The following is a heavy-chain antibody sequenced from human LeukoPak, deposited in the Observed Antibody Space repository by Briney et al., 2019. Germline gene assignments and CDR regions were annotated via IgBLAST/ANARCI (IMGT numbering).Heavy chain of an antibody. CDR3: ARGRGWYHGGGFGY. D-gene: IGHD2-2*01. CDR1: GGSISSYY. J-gene: IGHJ4*02. CDR2: INHSGST. Sequence: SGPGLVKPSETLSLTCTVSGGSISSYYWSWIRQPPGKGLEWIGEINHSGSTNYNPSLKSRVTISVDTSKNQFSLKLSSVTAADTAVYYCARGRGWYHGGGFGYWGQGTLVTVSS. V-gene: IGHV4-34*01.